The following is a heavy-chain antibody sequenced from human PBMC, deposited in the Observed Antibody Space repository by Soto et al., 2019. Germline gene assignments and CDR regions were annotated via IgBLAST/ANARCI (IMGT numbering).Heavy chain of an antibody. CDR3: AASRCIQLWTADF. V-gene: IGHV1-69*01. D-gene: IGHD2-8*01. CDR2: IIPISVTT. Sequence: QVHLVQSGAEVKKPGSSVKVSCKTSGGSFSKYSISWLRQAPGQGLEWMGGIIPISVTTPDAQRCQGRFTMTADDVTTTAYMELSSVECEDTAVYYGAASRCIQLWTADFCGQGTRVTGAS. J-gene: IGHJ4*02. CDR1: GGSFSKYS.